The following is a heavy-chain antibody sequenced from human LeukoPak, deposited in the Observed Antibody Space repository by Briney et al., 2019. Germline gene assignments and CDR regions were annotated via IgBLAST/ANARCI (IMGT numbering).Heavy chain of an antibody. CDR1: GYTFTSYG. J-gene: IGHJ6*02. Sequence: ASVKVSCKASGYTFTSYGISWVRQAPGQGLEWMRWISAYNGYTNYAQNFQGRVTMTTDASTSTAYMELRSLRSDDTAVYYCVREVSMVRGVLTFYHYNGMDVWGQGTAVTVSS. CDR3: VREVSMVRGVLTFYHYNGMDV. CDR2: ISAYNGYT. V-gene: IGHV1-18*01. D-gene: IGHD3-10*01.